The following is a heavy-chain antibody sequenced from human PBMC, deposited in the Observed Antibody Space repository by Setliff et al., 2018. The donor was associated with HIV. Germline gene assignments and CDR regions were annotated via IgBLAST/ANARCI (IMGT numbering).Heavy chain of an antibody. D-gene: IGHD1-26*01. J-gene: IGHJ3*02. CDR2: ISAYNGNT. CDR3: ARDSEWGSYIFWTFDI. CDR1: GYTFTIYA. V-gene: IGHV1-18*01. Sequence: ASVKVSCKASGYTFTIYAMNWVRQAPGQGLEWMGWISAYNGNTNYAQKLQDRVTMTTDTSTSTAYMELRSLRSDDTAVYYYARDSEWGSYIFWTFDIWGQGTMVTVSS.